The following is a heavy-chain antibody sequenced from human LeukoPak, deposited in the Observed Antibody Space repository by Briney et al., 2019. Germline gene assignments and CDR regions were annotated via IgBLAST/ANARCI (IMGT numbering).Heavy chain of an antibody. CDR3: AKFEGHPWGTYRLDY. Sequence: GGLRLSCVGSGFTLCGFAMTWGRQAPGEGLEWGASVFGGGFGAYYVHSVKGRFTISRDNSKNTLYLQMNSLRVEDTAVYYCAKFEGHPWGTYRLDYWGLGTLVTVS. D-gene: IGHD3-16*02. J-gene: IGHJ4*02. V-gene: IGHV3-23*01. CDR2: VFGGGFGA. CDR1: GFTLCGFA.